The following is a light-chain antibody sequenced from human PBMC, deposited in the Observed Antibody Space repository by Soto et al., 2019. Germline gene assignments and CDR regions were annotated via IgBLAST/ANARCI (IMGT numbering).Light chain of an antibody. V-gene: IGLV2-14*01. CDR3: GSYSSTDTPFV. Sequence: QSVLTQPASVSGSPGQSITISCTGTSSDVGGSNYVSWYQQLPGKAPKLMIYDVSDRPSGVSNRFSGSKSGNTASLTISGLQAEDESDYYCGSYSSTDTPFVFGNGTKVTVL. J-gene: IGLJ1*01. CDR2: DVS. CDR1: SSDVGGSNY.